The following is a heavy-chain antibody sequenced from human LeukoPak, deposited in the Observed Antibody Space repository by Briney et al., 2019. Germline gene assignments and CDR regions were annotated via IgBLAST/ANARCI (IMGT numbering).Heavy chain of an antibody. D-gene: IGHD3-9*01. J-gene: IGHJ4*02. V-gene: IGHV1-2*02. CDR3: ARGTPSYGRYFDWCAY. Sequence: ASVKVSCKASGYTFTGYYMHWVRQAPGQGLEWMGWINPNSGGTNYAQKFQGRVTMTRDTSISTAYMELSRLRSDDTAVYYCARGTPSYGRYFDWCAYWGQGTLVTVSS. CDR1: GYTFTGYY. CDR2: INPNSGGT.